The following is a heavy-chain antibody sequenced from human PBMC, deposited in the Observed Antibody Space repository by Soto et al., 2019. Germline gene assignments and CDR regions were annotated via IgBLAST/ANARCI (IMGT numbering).Heavy chain of an antibody. CDR3: ARGYLSNLLDY. V-gene: IGHV3-13*01. J-gene: IGHJ4*02. CDR1: GVTFSSYD. Sequence: GGSLRLSCAASGVTFSSYDMHWVRQATGKGLEWVSAIGTAGDTYYPGSVKGRFTISRENAKNSLYLQMNSLRAEDTAVYYCARGYLSNLLDYWGQGTLVTVSS. D-gene: IGHD4-4*01. CDR2: IGTAGDT.